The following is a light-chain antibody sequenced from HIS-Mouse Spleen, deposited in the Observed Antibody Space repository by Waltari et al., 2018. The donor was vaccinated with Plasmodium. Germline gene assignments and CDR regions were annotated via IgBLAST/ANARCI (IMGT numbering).Light chain of an antibody. V-gene: IGLV3-21*03. CDR2: DDS. CDR3: QVWDSSSDHVV. J-gene: IGLJ2*01. Sequence: SYVMTQPPSVSVAPGKTARITIGGPNIRSKSVHGYQQRPGQAPVLVVYDDSDRPPGIPERFSGSNSGNTATLTISRVEAGDEADYYCQVWDSSSDHVVFGGGTKLTVL. CDR1: NIRSKS.